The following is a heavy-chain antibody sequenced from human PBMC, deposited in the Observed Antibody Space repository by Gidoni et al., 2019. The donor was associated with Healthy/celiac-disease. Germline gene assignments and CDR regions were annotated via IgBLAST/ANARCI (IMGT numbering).Heavy chain of an antibody. D-gene: IGHD1-1*01. Sequence: EVQLVQSGAEVKKPGESQRISCTGSGYRFTSYWRSWVRQMPGKGREWMVRIDPSYSSTNYSPSFQVHVLTSADKSISTAYLQWSSLKAADTAMYYCARRKKFKGISTIDWGQVTLVTVSS. CDR1: GYRFTSYW. J-gene: IGHJ4*02. CDR3: ARRKKFKGISTID. CDR2: IDPSYSST. V-gene: IGHV5-10-1*01.